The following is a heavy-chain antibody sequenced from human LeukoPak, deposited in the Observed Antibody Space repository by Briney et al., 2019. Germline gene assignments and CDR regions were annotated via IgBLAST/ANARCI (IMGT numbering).Heavy chain of an antibody. D-gene: IGHD2-21*01. Sequence: SETLSLTCTVSGGSISSGVYYWVGIGQPPGKGRGWMGGIYYSGSTYYNPSLKSRVTISVDTSKNQFSLKLSSVTAADTAVYYCARGIKFPWRGPDFDYWGQGTLVTVSS. CDR2: IYYSGST. V-gene: IGHV4-39*07. CDR1: GGSISSGVYY. CDR3: ARGIKFPWRGPDFDY. J-gene: IGHJ4*02.